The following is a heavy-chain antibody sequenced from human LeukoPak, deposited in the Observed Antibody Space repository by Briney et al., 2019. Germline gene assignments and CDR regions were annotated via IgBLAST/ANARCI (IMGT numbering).Heavy chain of an antibody. D-gene: IGHD6-25*01. J-gene: IGHJ5*02. V-gene: IGHV1-8*03. CDR3: ARGRLGRGWFDP. CDR1: GYTFTSYD. CDR2: MNPNSGNT. Sequence: GASVKVSCKASGYTFTSYDINWVRQATGQGLEWMGWMNPNSGNTGYAQKFQGRVTITRNTSISTAYMELSSLRSEDTAVYYCARGRLGRGWFDPWGQGTLVIVSS.